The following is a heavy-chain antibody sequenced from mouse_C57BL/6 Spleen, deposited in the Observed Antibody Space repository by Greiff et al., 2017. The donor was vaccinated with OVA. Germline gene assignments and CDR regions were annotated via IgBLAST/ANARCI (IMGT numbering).Heavy chain of an antibody. D-gene: IGHD4-1*01. Sequence: EVMLVESGGGLVKPGGSLKLSCAASGFTFSDYGMHWVRQAPEKGLEWVAYISSGSSTIYYADTVKGRFTISRDNAKNTLFLQMTSLRSEDTAMYYCARELGQDYYAMDYWGQGTSVTVSS. CDR3: ARELGQDYYAMDY. CDR1: GFTFSDYG. V-gene: IGHV5-17*01. J-gene: IGHJ4*01. CDR2: ISSGSSTI.